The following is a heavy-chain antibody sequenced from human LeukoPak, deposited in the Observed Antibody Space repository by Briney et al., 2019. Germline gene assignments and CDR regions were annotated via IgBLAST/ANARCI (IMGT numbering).Heavy chain of an antibody. J-gene: IGHJ4*02. D-gene: IGHD7-27*01. CDR2: ITGGGENT. CDR3: AKVLTGSQDY. CDR1: GFTFSSYA. Sequence: GKSLRLSCAASGFTFSSYAMSWVRQAPGKGLEWVSTITGGGENTYYADSVRGRFTISRDNSKATLHLQMNGLRAEDTAVYYCAKVLTGSQDYWGQGTLVTVSS. V-gene: IGHV3-23*01.